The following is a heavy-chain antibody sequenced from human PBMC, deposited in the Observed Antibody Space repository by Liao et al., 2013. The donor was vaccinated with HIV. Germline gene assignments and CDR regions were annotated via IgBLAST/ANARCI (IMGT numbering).Heavy chain of an antibody. CDR3: ARQGFYGGSPNWIDS. D-gene: IGHD5-12*01. CDR2: IHTGGTV. V-gene: IGHV4-61*02. CDR1: GGSINSGTYY. Sequence: QVHLQESGPGLVKPAQTLSLTCTVSGGSINSGTYYWTWIRQTAGGGTGSGLGRIHTGGTVNYNPSLRGRVTMSKDTSNNRFSLKLSSATAADTAIYYCARQGFYGGSPNWIDSWGQGTLVTVSS. J-gene: IGHJ5*01.